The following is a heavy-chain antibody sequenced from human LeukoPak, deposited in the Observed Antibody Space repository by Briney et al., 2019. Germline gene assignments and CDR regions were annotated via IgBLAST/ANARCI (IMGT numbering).Heavy chain of an antibody. CDR1: GGSISSYY. D-gene: IGHD1-26*01. CDR2: IYTSGST. V-gene: IGHV4-4*09. J-gene: IGHJ3*02. CDR3: ARHRRIAESTRGVDAFDI. Sequence: SETLSLTCTVSGGSISSYYWSWIRQPPGKGLEWIGYIYTSGSTNYNPSLKSRVTISVDTSKNQFSLKLSSVTAADTAVYYCARHRRIAESTRGVDAFDIWGQGTMVTVSS.